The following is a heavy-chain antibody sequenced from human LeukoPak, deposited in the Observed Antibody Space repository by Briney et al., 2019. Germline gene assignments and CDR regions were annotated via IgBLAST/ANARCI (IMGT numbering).Heavy chain of an antibody. CDR3: AKERGYYGSGSYFYYYYYMDV. Sequence: PGGSLRLSCAASGFTFDDYTMHWVRQAPGKGLEWVSLIGWDGGSTYYADSVKGRFTISRDNSKNSLYLQMNSLRTEDTALYYCAKERGYYGSGSYFYYYYYMDVWGKGTTVTVSS. V-gene: IGHV3-43*01. J-gene: IGHJ6*03. CDR1: GFTFDDYT. D-gene: IGHD3-10*01. CDR2: IGWDGGST.